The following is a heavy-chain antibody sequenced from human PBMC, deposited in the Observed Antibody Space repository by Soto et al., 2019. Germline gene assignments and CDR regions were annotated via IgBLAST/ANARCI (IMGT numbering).Heavy chain of an antibody. CDR3: ARWRGSGYSGWFDP. CDR2: IYYSGST. V-gene: IGHV4-59*01. D-gene: IGHD3-22*01. Sequence: QVQLQESGPGLVKPSETLSLTCTVSGGSISSYYWSWIRQPPGKGLEWIGYIYYSGSTNYNPSLKSRVTISVDTSKNQFSLKRSSVTAADTAVYYWARWRGSGYSGWFDPWGQGTLVTVSS. J-gene: IGHJ5*02. CDR1: GGSISSYY.